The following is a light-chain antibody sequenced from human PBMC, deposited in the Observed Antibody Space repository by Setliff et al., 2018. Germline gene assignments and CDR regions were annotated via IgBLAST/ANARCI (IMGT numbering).Light chain of an antibody. J-gene: IGLJ2*01. CDR2: EAS. Sequence: QSALAQPASVSGSPGQSITISCSGTSSDVGGYSLVSWYQQHPGKAPKVIIYEASKRPSGLSYRFSGSKSGNTASLTISGLQPEDEADYYCCSYAGSSTIIFGGGTKVTVL. CDR3: CSYAGSSTII. CDR1: SSDVGGYSL. V-gene: IGLV2-23*01.